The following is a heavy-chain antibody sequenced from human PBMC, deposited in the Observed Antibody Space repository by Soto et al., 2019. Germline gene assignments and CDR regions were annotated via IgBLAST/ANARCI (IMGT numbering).Heavy chain of an antibody. CDR3: ARHGSGWYKEAYYFDY. CDR1: GYSFTSYW. D-gene: IGHD6-19*01. V-gene: IGHV5-51*01. J-gene: IGHJ4*02. CDR2: IYPGDSDT. Sequence: GESLKISCKGSGYSFTSYWIGWVRQMPGKGLEWMGIIYPGDSDTRYSPSFQGQVTISADKSISTAYLQWSSLKASDTAMYYCARHGSGWYKEAYYFDYWGQGTLVTVSS.